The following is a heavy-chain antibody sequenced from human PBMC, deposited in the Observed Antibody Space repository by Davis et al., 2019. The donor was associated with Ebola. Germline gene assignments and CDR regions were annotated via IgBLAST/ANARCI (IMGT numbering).Heavy chain of an antibody. CDR2: ISSSSSYI. D-gene: IGHD3-9*01. Sequence: GGSLKISCAASGFTFSSYSMNWVRQAPGKGLEWVSSISSSSSYIYYADSVKGRFTISRDNAKNSLYLQMNSLRAEDTAVYYCARDQQWYDILTGFDPWGQGTLVTVSS. CDR1: GFTFSSYS. J-gene: IGHJ5*02. CDR3: ARDQQWYDILTGFDP. V-gene: IGHV3-21*01.